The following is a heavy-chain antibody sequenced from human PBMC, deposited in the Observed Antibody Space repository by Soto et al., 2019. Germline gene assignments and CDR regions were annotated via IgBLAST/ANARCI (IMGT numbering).Heavy chain of an antibody. D-gene: IGHD3-22*01. J-gene: IGHJ6*02. V-gene: IGHV1-24*01. Sequence: ASVKVSCKVSGYTLTELSIHWVRQAPGKGLEWMGGFDPEDGETIYAQSLQGRVTMSTDTSSRTAYMHLRSLRSDDTAVYFCARGGYYDSSGSRNYHYYGMDVWGQGTTVTVSS. CDR3: ARGGYYDSSGSRNYHYYGMDV. CDR1: GYTLTELS. CDR2: FDPEDGET.